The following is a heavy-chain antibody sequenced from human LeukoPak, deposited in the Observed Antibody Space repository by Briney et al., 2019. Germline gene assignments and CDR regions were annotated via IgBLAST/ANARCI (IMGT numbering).Heavy chain of an antibody. CDR1: GFTFSSYA. CDR2: ISGSGGST. D-gene: IGHD3-22*01. V-gene: IGHV3-23*01. Sequence: GGSLRLSCAASGFTFSSYAMSWVRQAPGKGLEWVSAISGSGGSTYYADSVKGRFTISRDNSKNTLYLQVNSLRAEDTAVYYCAKDLEIVVVINAFDIWGQGTMVTVSS. CDR3: AKDLEIVVVINAFDI. J-gene: IGHJ3*02.